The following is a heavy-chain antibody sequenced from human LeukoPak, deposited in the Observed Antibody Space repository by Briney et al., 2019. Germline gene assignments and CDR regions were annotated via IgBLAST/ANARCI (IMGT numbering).Heavy chain of an antibody. CDR3: ARLGTISSGSLDY. V-gene: IGHV3-74*01. D-gene: IGHD6-19*01. CDR2: IISDGSST. J-gene: IGHJ4*02. Sequence: GGSLRLSCAASGFTFSSYWMHWVRQAPGKGLVWVSRIISDGSSTAYADSVKGRFTISRDNAKNTLFLQMNSLRAEDTAVYYCARLGTISSGSLDYWGQGTLVTVSS. CDR1: GFTFSSYW.